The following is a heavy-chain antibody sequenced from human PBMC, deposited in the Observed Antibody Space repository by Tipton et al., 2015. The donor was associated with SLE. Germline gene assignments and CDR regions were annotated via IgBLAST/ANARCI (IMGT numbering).Heavy chain of an antibody. CDR2: IYYSGST. D-gene: IGHD2-15*01. CDR3: ARGWGSSSSLFDY. Sequence: TLSLTCTVSGGSISSYYWTWIRQSPGKGLEWIGIIYYSGSTNYNPSLKSRVTISLDTSTNQFFLNLNSVTAAHTAVYFCARGWGSSSSLFDYWGQGPLVTVSS. J-gene: IGHJ4*02. CDR1: GGSISSYY. V-gene: IGHV4-59*01.